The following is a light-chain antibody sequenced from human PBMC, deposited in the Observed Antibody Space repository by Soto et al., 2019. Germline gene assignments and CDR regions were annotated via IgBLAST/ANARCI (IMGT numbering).Light chain of an antibody. Sequence: EIVMTQSPATLSVSPGERATLSCRASQSVSSNLAWYQQKPGQAPRILIYGASTRATGIPARFSGSGSGTEFTLTISSLQSEDFAVYYWQQYNNWPPYTFGQGTKLEIK. J-gene: IGKJ2*01. V-gene: IGKV3-15*01. CDR3: QQYNNWPPYT. CDR2: GAS. CDR1: QSVSSN.